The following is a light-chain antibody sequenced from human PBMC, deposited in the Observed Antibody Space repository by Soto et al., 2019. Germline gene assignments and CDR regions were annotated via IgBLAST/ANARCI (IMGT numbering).Light chain of an antibody. V-gene: IGKV3-11*01. CDR3: QQRISWPLT. Sequence: EIVLTQSPATLSLSPGERATLSCRASQSVVNYLAWYQQKPGQAPRLLIYDAFNRAAAIPPRFSGSGSGTDFTLAISSRDPEDCAVYYCQQRISWPLTFGGGTKVEIK. CDR1: QSVVNY. CDR2: DAF. J-gene: IGKJ4*01.